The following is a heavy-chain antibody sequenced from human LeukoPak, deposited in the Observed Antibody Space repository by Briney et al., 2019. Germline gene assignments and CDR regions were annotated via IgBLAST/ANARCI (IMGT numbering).Heavy chain of an antibody. D-gene: IGHD1-26*01. Sequence: SVKVSCKASGGTFSSYAISWVRQAPGQGLEWMGGIIPIFGTANYAQKFQGRVTITTDESTSTAYMELSSLRSEDTAVYYCARDLAGWELGENWFDPWGQGTLVTVSS. CDR1: GGTFSSYA. V-gene: IGHV1-69*05. J-gene: IGHJ5*02. CDR2: IIPIFGTA. CDR3: ARDLAGWELGENWFDP.